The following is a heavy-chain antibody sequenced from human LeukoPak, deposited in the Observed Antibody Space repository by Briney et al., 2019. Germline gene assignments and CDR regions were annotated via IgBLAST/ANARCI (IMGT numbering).Heavy chain of an antibody. V-gene: IGHV4-34*01. J-gene: IGHJ4*02. CDR1: GGSFSGYY. CDR3: ATFVHYYDSSGYYGSN. CDR2: INHSEST. Sequence: SETLSLTCAVYGGSFSGYYWSWIRQPPGKGLEWIGEINHSESTNYNPSLKSRVTISVDTSKNQFSLKLSSVTAADTAVYYCATFVHYYDSSGYYGSNWGQGALVTVSS. D-gene: IGHD3-22*01.